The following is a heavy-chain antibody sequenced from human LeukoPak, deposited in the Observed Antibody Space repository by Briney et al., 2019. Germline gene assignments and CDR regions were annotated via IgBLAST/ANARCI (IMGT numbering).Heavy chain of an antibody. CDR1: GFTFRNYA. D-gene: IGHD3-3*01. V-gene: IGHV3-30*03. CDR2: IAYDGNNI. Sequence: GGSLRLSCAAPGFTFRNYAMHWVRQAPGKGLQWMAFIAYDGNNIHYADSVKGRFTISRDNSKSTVYLQMTSLRAEDTAVYYCARDRTHDFWSGYFFDYWGQGALVTVSS. J-gene: IGHJ4*02. CDR3: ARDRTHDFWSGYFFDY.